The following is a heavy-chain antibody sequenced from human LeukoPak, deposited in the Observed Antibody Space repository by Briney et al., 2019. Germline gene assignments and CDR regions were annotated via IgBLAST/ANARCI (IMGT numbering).Heavy chain of an antibody. Sequence: SETLSLTCAVYGGSFSGYYWSWIRQPPGKGLEWIGEINHSGSTNYNPSLKSRVTISVDTSKNQFSLKLSSVTAADTAVYYCARVRQQLILLDLGGQETLATVSS. J-gene: IGHJ5*02. CDR2: INHSGST. D-gene: IGHD6-13*01. V-gene: IGHV4-34*01. CDR3: ARVRQQLILLDL. CDR1: GGSFSGYY.